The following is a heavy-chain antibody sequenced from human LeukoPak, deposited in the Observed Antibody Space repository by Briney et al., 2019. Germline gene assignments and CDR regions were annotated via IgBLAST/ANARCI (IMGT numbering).Heavy chain of an antibody. D-gene: IGHD2-2*02. CDR2: IYYSGST. Sequence: SETLSPTCTVSGGSISSGGYYWSWIRQHPGKGLEWIGYIYYSGSTYYNPSLKSRATISVDTSKNQFSLKLSSVTAADTAVYYCARDYCGASSTSCYTDYWGQGTLVTVSS. CDR3: ARDYCGASSTSCYTDY. V-gene: IGHV4-31*03. CDR1: GGSISSGGYY. J-gene: IGHJ4*02.